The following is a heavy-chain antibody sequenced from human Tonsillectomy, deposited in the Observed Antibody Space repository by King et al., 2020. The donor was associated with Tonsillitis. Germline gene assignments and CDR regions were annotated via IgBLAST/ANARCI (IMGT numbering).Heavy chain of an antibody. CDR1: GGSFSGYY. V-gene: IGHV4-34*01. CDR2: INHSGST. D-gene: IGHD6-13*01. J-gene: IGHJ6*03. Sequence: HVQLQQWGAGLLKPSETLSLTCAVYGGSFSGYYWSWIRQPPGKGLEWIGEINHSGSTNYNPSLKSRVTISVDTSKNQFSLKLSSVTAADTAVYYCARGSQVIKLVRNYYYYYMDVWGKGTTVTVSS. CDR3: ARGSQVIKLVRNYYYYYMDV.